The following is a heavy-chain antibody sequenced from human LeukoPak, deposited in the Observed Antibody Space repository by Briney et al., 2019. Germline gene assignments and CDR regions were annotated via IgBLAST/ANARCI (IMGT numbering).Heavy chain of an antibody. Sequence: SETLSLTCTVSGYSISSGYYWGWIRQPPGKGLEWIGSIYHSGSTNYNPSLRSRVTISVDTSKNQFSLKLNSVTAADTAVYYCARGGTKDYFDSSGAFDYWGQGTLVTVSS. V-gene: IGHV4-38-2*02. J-gene: IGHJ4*02. CDR3: ARGGTKDYFDSSGAFDY. CDR1: GYSISSGYY. CDR2: IYHSGST. D-gene: IGHD3-22*01.